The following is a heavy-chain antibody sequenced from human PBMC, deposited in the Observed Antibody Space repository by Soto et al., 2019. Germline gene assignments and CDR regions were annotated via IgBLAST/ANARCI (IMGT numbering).Heavy chain of an antibody. CDR3: AREKKHQSLGGRFGMDV. D-gene: IGHD3-3*01. CDR2: IGSSGGYI. Sequence: GGSLRLSCAVSGFIFSDFSMNWVRQAPGKGLEWVASIGSSGGYIFYADSVKGRFTISRDNAKKSLDLQINSLRAEDTAVYYCAREKKHQSLGGRFGMDVRGQGTTVTVSS. CDR1: GFIFSDFS. V-gene: IGHV3-21*01. J-gene: IGHJ6*02.